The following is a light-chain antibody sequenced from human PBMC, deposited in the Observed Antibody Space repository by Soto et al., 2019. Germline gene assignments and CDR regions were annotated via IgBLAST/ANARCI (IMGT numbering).Light chain of an antibody. J-gene: IGLJ7*01. CDR3: CSYAGSSHFLVL. Sequence: QSALTQPRSVSGSPGQSVTISCTGASSDVGAYNYVSWYQQRPGNAPKLMIYDVTKRPSGVPDRFSGSKSGNTASLTISGLQTEDEADYYCCCCSYAGSSHFLVLFGGGTLLTVL. CDR2: DVT. V-gene: IGLV2-11*01. CDR1: SSDVGAYNY.